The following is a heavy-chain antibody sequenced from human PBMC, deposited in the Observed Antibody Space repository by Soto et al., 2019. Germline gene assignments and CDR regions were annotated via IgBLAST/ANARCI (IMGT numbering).Heavy chain of an antibody. Sequence: ASVKVSCKASGYTFTSYGISWVRQAPGQGLEWMGWISAYNGNTNYAQKLQGRVTMTRHTSTSTAYMELRSLRSDDTAVYYCARDAQGVFLHYWGQGTLVTVSS. CDR3: ARDAQGVFLHY. J-gene: IGHJ4*02. CDR1: GYTFTSYG. V-gene: IGHV1-18*01. D-gene: IGHD3-16*01. CDR2: ISAYNGNT.